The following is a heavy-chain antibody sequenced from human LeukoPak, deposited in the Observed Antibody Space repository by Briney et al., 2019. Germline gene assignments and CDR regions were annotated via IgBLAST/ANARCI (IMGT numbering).Heavy chain of an antibody. Sequence: ASVKVSCKASGYTFTSYYMHWVRQAPGQGLEWMGIINPSGGSTSYAQKFQGRVTITADESTSTAYMELSSLRSEDTAVYYCARAYYYDSSGYYYAGRWGYYFDYWGQGTLVTVSS. D-gene: IGHD3-22*01. CDR1: GYTFTSYY. CDR3: ARAYYYDSSGYYYAGRWGYYFDY. V-gene: IGHV1-46*01. J-gene: IGHJ4*02. CDR2: INPSGGST.